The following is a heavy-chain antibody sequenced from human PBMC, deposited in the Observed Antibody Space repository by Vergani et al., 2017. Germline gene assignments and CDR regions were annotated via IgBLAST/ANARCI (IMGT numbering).Heavy chain of an antibody. J-gene: IGHJ2*01. CDR3: AKDHYALWSCYPNLSPFDL. CDR2: ISWNSGSI. V-gene: IGHV3-9*01. D-gene: IGHD3-3*01. CDR1: GCTFDDYA. Sequence: EVQLVESGGGLVQPGRSLRLSCAASGCTFDDYAMHWVWQDPGKGMGWVSGISWNSGSIGYADSVKGRVTISRDNAKKSLYLQMNSLRVEDTALYYCAKDHYALWSCYPNLSPFDLWGRGTLVTVSS.